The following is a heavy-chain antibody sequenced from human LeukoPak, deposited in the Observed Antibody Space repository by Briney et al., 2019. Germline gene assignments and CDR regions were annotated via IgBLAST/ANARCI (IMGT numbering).Heavy chain of an antibody. V-gene: IGHV3-74*01. CDR3: AKFGSSSSCIWESGFDY. D-gene: IGHD6-13*01. CDR2: IRSDGGET. CDR1: GFTFTYHW. J-gene: IGHJ4*02. Sequence: GGSLRLSCAASGFTFTYHWMHWVRQGPGKGLVWVSRIRSDGGETNYADSVKGRFTISRDNAKNTLYLQMNSLRAEDTAVYYCAKFGSSSSCIWESGFDYWGQGTLVTVSS.